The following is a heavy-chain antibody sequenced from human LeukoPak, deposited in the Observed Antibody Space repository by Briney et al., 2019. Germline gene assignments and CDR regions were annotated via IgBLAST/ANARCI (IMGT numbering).Heavy chain of an antibody. V-gene: IGHV3-21*01. CDR3: ARGGSGSYYTLFDY. J-gene: IGHJ4*02. CDR2: ISSSSSYI. CDR1: GFTFSSYS. Sequence: GGSLRLSCAASGFTFSSYSMNWVRQAPGKGLEWVSSISSSSSYIYYADSVKGRFTISRDNAKNSLYLQMNSLRAEDTAVYYCARGGSGSYYTLFDYWGQGALVTVSS. D-gene: IGHD3-10*01.